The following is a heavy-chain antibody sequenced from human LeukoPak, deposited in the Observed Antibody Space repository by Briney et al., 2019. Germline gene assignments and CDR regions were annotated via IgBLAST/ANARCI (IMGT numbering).Heavy chain of an antibody. J-gene: IGHJ4*02. CDR3: ARDEGDYYDSSGYRGKGIPGDY. V-gene: IGHV1-2*02. Sequence: ASVKVSCKASGYTFTGYYMHWVRQAPGQGLEWMGWINPNSGGTNYAQKFQGRVTMTRDTSISTAYMELSRLRSDDTAVYYCARDEGDYYDSSGYRGKGIPGDYWGQGTLVTVSS. CDR1: GYTFTGYY. CDR2: INPNSGGT. D-gene: IGHD3-22*01.